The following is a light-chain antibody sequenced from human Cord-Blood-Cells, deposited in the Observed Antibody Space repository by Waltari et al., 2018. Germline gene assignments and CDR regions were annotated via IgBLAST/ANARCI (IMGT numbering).Light chain of an antibody. V-gene: IGLV2-23*01. CDR2: EGS. CDR3: CSYAGSSTYV. J-gene: IGLJ1*01. Sequence: QSALTQPASVSGSPGQSITIPCTGISSDVGSYNLVSWYQQHPGKAPKLMIYEGSKRPSGVSNRFSGSKSGNTASLTISGLQAEDEADYYCCSYAGSSTYVFGTGTKVTVL. CDR1: SSDVGSYNL.